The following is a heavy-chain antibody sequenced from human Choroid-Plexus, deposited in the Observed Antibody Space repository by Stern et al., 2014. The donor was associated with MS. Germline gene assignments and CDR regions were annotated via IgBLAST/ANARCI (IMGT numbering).Heavy chain of an antibody. D-gene: IGHD2/OR15-2a*01. CDR1: GFTFGSGG. CDR3: AKDRQYLTYFFDH. V-gene: IGHV3-30*18. Sequence: QVQLVQSGAGVVQPGTPLRLSCVASGFTFGSGGMHWVRQAPGQGLEWVAGVSYDGSNKYYADSVKGRFTISRDNSQNTLYMQMSSLRPEDTAVYYCAKDRQYLTYFFDHWGQGSLVTVSS. CDR2: VSYDGSNK. J-gene: IGHJ5*02.